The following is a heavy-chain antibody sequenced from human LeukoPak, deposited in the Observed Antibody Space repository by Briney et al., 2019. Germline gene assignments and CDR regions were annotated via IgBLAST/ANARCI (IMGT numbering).Heavy chain of an antibody. Sequence: SETLSLTCTVSGGSISSYYWSWIRQPPGKGLEWIGYIYYSGSTNYNHSLKSRVTISVDTSKNQFSLKLSSVTAADTAVYYCARGPSTVTTRRDYYFDYWGQGTLVTVSS. CDR2: IYYSGST. J-gene: IGHJ4*02. CDR1: GGSISSYY. D-gene: IGHD4-17*01. V-gene: IGHV4-59*01. CDR3: ARGPSTVTTRRDYYFDY.